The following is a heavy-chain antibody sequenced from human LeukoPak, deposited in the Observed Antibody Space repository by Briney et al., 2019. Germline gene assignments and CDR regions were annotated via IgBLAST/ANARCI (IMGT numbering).Heavy chain of an antibody. CDR1: GGSLSGYY. V-gene: IGHV4-34*01. CDR3: ARGRLTSCYDY. Sequence: PSGTLSLTCAVYGGSLSGYYWSWIRQPPGKGLEWIGEINHSGSTNYNPSLKSRVTISVDTSKNQFSLELSSVTAADTAVYYCARGRLTSCYDYWGQGTLVTVSS. CDR2: INHSGST. D-gene: IGHD2-2*01. J-gene: IGHJ4*02.